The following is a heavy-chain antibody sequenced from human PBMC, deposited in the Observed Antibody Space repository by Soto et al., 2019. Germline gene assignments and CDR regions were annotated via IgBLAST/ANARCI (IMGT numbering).Heavy chain of an antibody. CDR2: IIPISGTT. D-gene: IGHD2-15*01. V-gene: IGHV1-69*01. CDR3: ARGYCSGGNCYSGMDV. J-gene: IGHJ6*02. CDR1: GGTFSTYA. Sequence: QVQLVQSGAEVRKPGSSVKVSCKASGGTFSTYAVIWVRQAPGQGLEWMGGIIPISGTTYYAQRFQGTVTLTADEPTSTTYMELSSVKPDDTAVYYCARGYCSGGNCYSGMDVGGQGTTVTVSS.